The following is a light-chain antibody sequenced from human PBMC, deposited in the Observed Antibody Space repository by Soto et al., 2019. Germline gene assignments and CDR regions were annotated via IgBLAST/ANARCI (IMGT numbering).Light chain of an antibody. CDR1: SSDVGAYKY. J-gene: IGLJ3*02. CDR3: TSYVGNDIWV. V-gene: IGLV2-8*01. Sequence: QSALTQPLSASGSPGQSVTISCTGTSSDVGAYKYVSWYQQYPGKAPKLMIYEVTKRPSGVPDRFSGSKSGNTASLTVSGRQAEDEADYYCTSYVGNDIWVFGGGTKVTVL. CDR2: EVT.